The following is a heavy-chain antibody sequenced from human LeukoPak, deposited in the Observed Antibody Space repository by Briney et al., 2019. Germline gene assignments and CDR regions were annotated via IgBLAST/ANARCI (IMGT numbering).Heavy chain of an antibody. J-gene: IGHJ6*03. Sequence: SETLSLTCTVSGGSISSSSYYWGWIRQPPGKGLEWIGSIYYSGSTYYNPSLKSRVTISVDTSKNQFSLKLSSVTAADTAVYYCASGMLGYCSSTSCYDYYMDVWGKGTTVTVSS. CDR2: IYYSGST. CDR1: GGSISSSSYY. V-gene: IGHV4-39*07. CDR3: ASGMLGYCSSTSCYDYYMDV. D-gene: IGHD2-2*01.